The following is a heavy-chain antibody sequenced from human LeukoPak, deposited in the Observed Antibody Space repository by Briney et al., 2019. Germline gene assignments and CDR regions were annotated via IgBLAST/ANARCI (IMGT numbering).Heavy chain of an antibody. J-gene: IGHJ4*02. CDR3: ARDGTRGYNYDY. CDR2: IWPDDSNI. D-gene: IGHD5-24*01. V-gene: IGHV5-51*01. CDR1: GYTFTNHW. Sequence: GESLKISRKGSGYTFTNHWIGWVRQMPGKGLEWMGMIWPDDSNIKYSPSFQGQVTISADKSIRTVYLQWNNLKASDTAIYYCARDGTRGYNYDYWGQGTLVTVSS.